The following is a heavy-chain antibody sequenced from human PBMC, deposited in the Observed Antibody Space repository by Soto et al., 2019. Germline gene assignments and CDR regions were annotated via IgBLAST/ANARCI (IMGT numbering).Heavy chain of an antibody. CDR2: ISYDGSNK. J-gene: IGHJ6*02. D-gene: IGHD3-10*01. Sequence: GGSLRLSCASSGFTFISYGMHWVRQAPGKGLEWVAVISYDGSNKYYADSVKGRFTISRDNSKNTLYLQMNSLRAEDTAVYYCAKDRGKSVWFGELLTYYYGMDVWGQVPTVTV. CDR1: GFTFISYG. CDR3: AKDRGKSVWFGELLTYYYGMDV. V-gene: IGHV3-30*18.